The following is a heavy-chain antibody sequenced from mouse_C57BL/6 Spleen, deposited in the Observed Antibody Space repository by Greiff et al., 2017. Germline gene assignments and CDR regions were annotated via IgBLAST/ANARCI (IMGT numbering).Heavy chain of an antibody. V-gene: IGHV1-69*01. Sequence: QVQLQQPGAELVMPGASVKLSCKASGYTFTNYWMHWVKQRPGQGLEWIGEIDPSDSYTNYNQKFKGKSTLTVDKYSSTAYMQLSCLTSEDSAVDYCAGSGDWYFDDWGTGTTVTVSS. D-gene: IGHD1-3*01. J-gene: IGHJ1*03. CDR2: IDPSDSYT. CDR3: AGSGDWYFDD. CDR1: GYTFTNYW.